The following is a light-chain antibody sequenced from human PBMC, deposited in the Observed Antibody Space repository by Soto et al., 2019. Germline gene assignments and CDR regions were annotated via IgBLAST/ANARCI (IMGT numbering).Light chain of an antibody. CDR2: GVS. V-gene: IGKV3-20*01. Sequence: EIVLTQSPVALSLSPGERATLSCRASQSVSSTLLTWYQQKPGQAPRLLIYGVSSRATGIPDRFSGSGSGTDFTLTISRPEPEDFAVYFCQHYGDSSWTFGQGTRVEIK. CDR1: QSVSSTL. CDR3: QHYGDSSWT. J-gene: IGKJ1*01.